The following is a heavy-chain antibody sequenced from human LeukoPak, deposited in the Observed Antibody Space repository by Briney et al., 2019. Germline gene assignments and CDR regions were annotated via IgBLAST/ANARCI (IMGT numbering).Heavy chain of an antibody. Sequence: EASVKVSCKASGYTFTGYYMHWVRQAPGQGLEWMGWINPNSGGTNYAQKFQGRVTMTRDTSISTAYMELSRLRSDDTAVHYCARGRHTERYSSSWQPLDYWGQGTLVTVSS. CDR3: ARGRHTERYSSSWQPLDY. V-gene: IGHV1-2*02. J-gene: IGHJ4*02. CDR1: GYTFTGYY. CDR2: INPNSGGT. D-gene: IGHD6-13*01.